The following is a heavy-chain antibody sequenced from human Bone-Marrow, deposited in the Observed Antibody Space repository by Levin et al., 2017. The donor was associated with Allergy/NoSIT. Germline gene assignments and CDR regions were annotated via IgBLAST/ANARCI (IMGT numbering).Heavy chain of an antibody. CDR1: GFTFSSYF. CDR2: ISYDGNIR. J-gene: IGHJ3*02. V-gene: IGHV3-30-3*01. Sequence: GGSLRLSCAASGFTFSSYFLHWVRQAPGKGLEWLTFISYDGNIRYADSVRGRFTISRDNPRSTLYLQLSNLRPEDTAVYYCARENYYESGVYAGAFDIWGQGTMVIVSS. D-gene: IGHD3-10*01. CDR3: ARENYYESGVYAGAFDI.